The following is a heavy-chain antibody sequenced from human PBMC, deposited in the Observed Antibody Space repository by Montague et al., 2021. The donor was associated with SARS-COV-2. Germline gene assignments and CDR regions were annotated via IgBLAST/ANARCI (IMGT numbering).Heavy chain of an antibody. Sequence: SLRLSCSASGFDFFNFDMAWVRQAPGRELEWISDISSSGATILYXDSLKGRFTISRDNIQKSLYLQMNSLRAEDTAVYYCATNKYCTLHDCLHGRHYFDHWGQGTLVTVSS. CDR3: ATNKYCTLHDCLHGRHYFDH. D-gene: IGHD2-8*01. V-gene: IGHV3-48*03. CDR2: ISSSGATI. J-gene: IGHJ4*02. CDR1: GFDFFNFD.